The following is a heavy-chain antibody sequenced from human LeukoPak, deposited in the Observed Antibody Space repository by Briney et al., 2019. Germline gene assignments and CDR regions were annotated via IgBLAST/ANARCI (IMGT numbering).Heavy chain of an antibody. CDR1: GFTFSSYG. J-gene: IGHJ4*02. CDR2: IRYDGSNK. V-gene: IGHV3-30*02. Sequence: GGSLRLSCAASGFTFSSYGMHWVRQAPGKGLEWVAFIRYDGSNKYYADSVKGRFTISRDDSKNTLYLHMDNLKVEDTGVYFCSTDGNYWGQGTLVAVS. CDR3: STDGNY. D-gene: IGHD2/OR15-2a*01.